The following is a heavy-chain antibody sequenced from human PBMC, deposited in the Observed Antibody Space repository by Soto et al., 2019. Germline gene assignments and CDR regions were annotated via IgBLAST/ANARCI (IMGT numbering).Heavy chain of an antibody. Sequence: SETLSLTCTVSGGSISSYYWSWIRQPPGKGLEWIGYIYYSGSTNYNPSLKSRVTISVDTSKNQFSLKLSSVTAADTAVYYCARGCGSSSWPFDYWGQGTLVTVSS. J-gene: IGHJ4*02. CDR1: GGSISSYY. V-gene: IGHV4-59*01. CDR2: IYYSGST. D-gene: IGHD6-13*01. CDR3: ARGCGSSSWPFDY.